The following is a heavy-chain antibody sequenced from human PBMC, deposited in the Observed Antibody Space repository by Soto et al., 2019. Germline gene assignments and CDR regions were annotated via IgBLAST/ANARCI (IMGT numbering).Heavy chain of an antibody. CDR1: GFMFSAYT. CDR2: ISDDSSYI. J-gene: IGHJ1*01. D-gene: IGHD3-16*01. V-gene: IGHV3-21*06. CDR3: ATPYYFNH. Sequence: GGSLRLSCAASGFMFSAYTMNWVRQAPGKGLEWLSSISDDSSYIDYADSLRGRFTVSRDNARNSLYLQIDSLGVEDTAVYYCATPYYFNHWGPGTLVTVS.